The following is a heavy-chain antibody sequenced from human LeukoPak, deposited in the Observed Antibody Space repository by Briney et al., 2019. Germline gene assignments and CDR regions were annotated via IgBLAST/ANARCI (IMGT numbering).Heavy chain of an antibody. CDR3: ARAAPRIQLVY. J-gene: IGHJ4*02. CDR2: INHSGST. Sequence: PSETLSLTCAVYGGSFSGYYWSWIRQPPGKGPEWIGEINHSGSTNYNPSLKSRVTISVDTSKNQFSLKLSSVTAADTAVYYCARAAPRIQLVYWGKGTLVTVSS. V-gene: IGHV4-34*01. D-gene: IGHD5-18*01. CDR1: GGSFSGYY.